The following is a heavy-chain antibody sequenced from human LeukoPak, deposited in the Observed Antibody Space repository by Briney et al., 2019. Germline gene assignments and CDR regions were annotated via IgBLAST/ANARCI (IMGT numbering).Heavy chain of an antibody. V-gene: IGHV4-39*01. CDR3: ARQREDYYGSGSYDAFDI. D-gene: IGHD3-10*01. CDR2: IYYSGST. CDR1: GGSISSSSYY. J-gene: IGHJ3*02. Sequence: SETLSLTCTVSGGSISSSSYYWGWIRQPPGKGLEWIGSIYYSGSTYYNPSLKSRVTISVDTSKSQFSLKLSSVTAADTAVYYCARQREDYYGSGSYDAFDIWGQGTMVTVSS.